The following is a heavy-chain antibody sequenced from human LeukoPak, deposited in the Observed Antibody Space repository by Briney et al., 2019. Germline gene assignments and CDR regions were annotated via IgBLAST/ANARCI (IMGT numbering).Heavy chain of an antibody. CDR2: ISYDGSNK. J-gene: IGHJ6*02. D-gene: IGHD6-19*01. Sequence: PGGSLRLSCAASGFTFSSYGMHWVRQAPGKGLEWVAVISYDGSNKYYADSVKGRFTISRDNSKNTLYLQMNSLRAEDTAVYYCAKDPDSRGWPYYYYYGMDVWGQETTVTVSS. V-gene: IGHV3-30*18. CDR3: AKDPDSRGWPYYYYYGMDV. CDR1: GFTFSSYG.